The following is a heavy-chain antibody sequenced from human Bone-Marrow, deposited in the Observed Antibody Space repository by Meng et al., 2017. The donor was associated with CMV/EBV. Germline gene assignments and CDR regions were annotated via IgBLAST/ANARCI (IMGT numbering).Heavy chain of an antibody. Sequence: ASVKVSCKVSGYSLISFGISWVRQAPGEGLEWMGWINPYNGNKKYAQKFQDRATLTTDTSTNTAYMELRSLKSDDTAVDFCARDSNSPRNVFNYWGQGTLVTVSS. V-gene: IGHV1-18*01. CDR1: GYSLISFG. J-gene: IGHJ4*02. CDR2: INPYNGNK. CDR3: ARDSNSPRNVFNY. D-gene: IGHD1-1*01.